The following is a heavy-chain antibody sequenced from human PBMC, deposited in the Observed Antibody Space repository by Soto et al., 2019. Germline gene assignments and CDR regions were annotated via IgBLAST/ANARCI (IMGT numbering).Heavy chain of an antibody. Sequence: AASVKVSCKASGGTFSSYAISWVRQAPGQGLEWMGGIIPILGTANYAQKFQGRVTITADESTSTAYMELSSLRSEDTAVYYCATQVRGVIIRTPDAFDIWGQGTMVTVSS. CDR1: GGTFSSYA. D-gene: IGHD3-10*01. V-gene: IGHV1-69*13. J-gene: IGHJ3*02. CDR3: ATQVRGVIIRTPDAFDI. CDR2: IIPILGTA.